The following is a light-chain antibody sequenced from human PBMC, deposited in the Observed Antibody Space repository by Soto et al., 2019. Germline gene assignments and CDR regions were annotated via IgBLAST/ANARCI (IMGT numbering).Light chain of an antibody. CDR3: QQSFSTPPS. CDR1: QTISRF. Sequence: DIQMTQSPSSLSASIGDRVTITCRASQTISRFLNWYQRKPGQAPKFLIHDASSLQSGLPSRFSGSGSGTDFTLTISSLQPEDVATYYCQQSFSTPPSFGHGTKLEIK. J-gene: IGKJ2*03. V-gene: IGKV1-39*01. CDR2: DAS.